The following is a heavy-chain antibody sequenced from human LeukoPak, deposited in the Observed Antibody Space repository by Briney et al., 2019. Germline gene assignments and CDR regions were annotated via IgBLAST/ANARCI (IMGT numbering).Heavy chain of an antibody. Sequence: GGSLRLSCAASGFDLTTYAMTWVRQAPAKGLEWVSGIRIGGGGTYYADSVKGRFTISRDNSENTLHLQMNNLRVEDTARYFCARCMVLSQGWCNWFDPWGQGTPVTVSS. D-gene: IGHD6-13*01. CDR1: GFDLTTYA. V-gene: IGHV3-23*01. J-gene: IGHJ5*02. CDR2: IRIGGGGT. CDR3: ARCMVLSQGWCNWFDP.